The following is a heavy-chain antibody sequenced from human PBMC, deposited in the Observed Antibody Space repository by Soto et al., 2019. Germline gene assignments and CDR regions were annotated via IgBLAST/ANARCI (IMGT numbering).Heavy chain of an antibody. V-gene: IGHV1-18*01. Sequence: ASVKVSCKASGYTFTSYCISWVRQAPGQGLEWMGWISAYNGNTNYAQKLQGRVTMTTDTSTSTAYMELRSLRSDDTAVYYCARDWTRLERHLSAYWGQGTLVTVSS. CDR3: ARDWTRLERHLSAY. D-gene: IGHD1-1*01. CDR1: GYTFTSYC. J-gene: IGHJ4*02. CDR2: ISAYNGNT.